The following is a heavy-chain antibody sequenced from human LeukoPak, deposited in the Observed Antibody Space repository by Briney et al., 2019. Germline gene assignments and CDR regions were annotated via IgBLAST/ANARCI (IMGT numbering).Heavy chain of an antibody. Sequence: PSETLSLTCAVYGGPFSGYYWSWIRQPPGKGLEWIGEINHSGSTNYNPSLKSRVTISVDTSKNQFSLKLSSVTAADTAVYYCARVFRPHYYYYYGMDVWGQGTTVTVSS. CDR2: INHSGST. CDR1: GGPFSGYY. V-gene: IGHV4-34*01. D-gene: IGHD2/OR15-2a*01. CDR3: ARVFRPHYYYYYGMDV. J-gene: IGHJ6*02.